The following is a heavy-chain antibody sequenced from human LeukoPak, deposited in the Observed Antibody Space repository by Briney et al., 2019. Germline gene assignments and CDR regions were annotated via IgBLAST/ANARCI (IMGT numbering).Heavy chain of an antibody. CDR1: GYTFTGYY. CDR2: INPNSGGT. V-gene: IGHV1-2*02. J-gene: IGHJ4*02. Sequence: ASVKVSCKASGYTFTGYYMHWVRQAPGQGLEWMGWINPNSGGTNYAQKFQGRVTMTRDTSISTAYMELSRLRSDDTAVYYCARDRPVRGIVDYWGQGTLVTVSS. CDR3: ARDRPVRGIVDY. D-gene: IGHD3-10*01.